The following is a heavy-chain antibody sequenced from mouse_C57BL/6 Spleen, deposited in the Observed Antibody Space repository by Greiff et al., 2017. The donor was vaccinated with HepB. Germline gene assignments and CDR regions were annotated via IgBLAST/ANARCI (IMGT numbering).Heavy chain of an antibody. CDR2: INSDGGST. D-gene: IGHD2-12*01. J-gene: IGHJ4*01. CDR1: EYEFPSHD. V-gene: IGHV5-2*01. CDR3: ARGGDYSPMDY. Sequence: DVMLVESGGGLVQPGESLKLSCESNEYEFPSHDMSWVRKTPEKRLELVAAINSDGGSTYYPDTIERRFIISRDNTKKTLYLQMSSLRSEDTALYYCARGGDYSPMDYWGQGTSVTVSS.